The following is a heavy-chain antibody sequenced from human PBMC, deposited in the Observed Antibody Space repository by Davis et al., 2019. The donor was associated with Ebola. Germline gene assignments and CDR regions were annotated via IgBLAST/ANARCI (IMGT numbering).Heavy chain of an antibody. Sequence: GESLKISCKGSGYSFTSCWIGWVRQMPGKSLEWMGIIHPGDSDTRYSPSFQGQVTISADKSISTAYLQWSSLKASDTAMYYCARVGSVYSFDERYYFDYWGQGTLVTVSS. J-gene: IGHJ4*02. CDR1: GYSFTSCW. D-gene: IGHD5-18*01. CDR3: ARVGSVYSFDERYYFDY. CDR2: IHPGDSDT. V-gene: IGHV5-51*01.